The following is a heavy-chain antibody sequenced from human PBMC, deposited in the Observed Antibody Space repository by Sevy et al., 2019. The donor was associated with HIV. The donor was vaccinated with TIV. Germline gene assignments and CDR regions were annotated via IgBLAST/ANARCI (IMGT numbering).Heavy chain of an antibody. Sequence: GGSLRLSCAASGFSYSSYGMHWVRQAPGQGLEWVAYIQYDGSNKDYADSVKGRFTISRDNSKNTLDLQMNSLRVEDTAVYYCVKEGGGEGGDHWGQGTLATVSS. D-gene: IGHD2-21*01. CDR1: GFSYSSYG. V-gene: IGHV3-30*02. CDR2: IQYDGSNK. CDR3: VKEGGGEGGDH. J-gene: IGHJ4*02.